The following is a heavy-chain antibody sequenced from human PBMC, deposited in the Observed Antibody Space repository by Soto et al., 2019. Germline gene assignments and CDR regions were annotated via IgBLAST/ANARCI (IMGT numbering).Heavy chain of an antibody. D-gene: IGHD6-19*01. J-gene: IGHJ4*02. V-gene: IGHV1-18*01. CDR2: ISAYNGNT. CDR1: GYTFSSYG. CDR3: ARDLAVGLVDY. Sequence: QVQLVQSGAEVKKPGASVRVSCKASGYTFSSYGISWVRQAPGQGLEWMGWISAYNGNTKYAQKLQGRVTMTTDTSTSASYMEVRSLRSDDPAVYYCARDLAVGLVDYWGQGTLVTVSS.